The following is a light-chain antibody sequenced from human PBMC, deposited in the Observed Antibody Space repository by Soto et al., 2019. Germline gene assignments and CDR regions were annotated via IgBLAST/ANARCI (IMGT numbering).Light chain of an antibody. CDR2: DAS. CDR1: QDISNY. V-gene: IGKV1-33*01. Sequence: DIQMTQSPSSLSASVGDRVTITCQASQDISNYLNWYQQKPGKAPKLLIYDASNLETGVPSRFSGSGSGTDFTFTISSLQPEDIATYYCQQGYSISWTFGQGTKV. CDR3: QQGYSISWT. J-gene: IGKJ1*01.